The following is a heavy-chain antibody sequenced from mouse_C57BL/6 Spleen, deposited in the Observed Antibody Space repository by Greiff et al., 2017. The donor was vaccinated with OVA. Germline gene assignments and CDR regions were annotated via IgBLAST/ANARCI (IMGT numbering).Heavy chain of an antibody. J-gene: IGHJ4*01. CDR1: GYTFTSYW. D-gene: IGHD2-3*01. Sequence: VQLQQPGAELVMPGASVKLSCKASGYTFTSYWMHWVKQRPGQGLEWIGEIDPSDSYTNYNQKFKGKSTLTVDKSSSTAYMQLSSLTSEDSAVYYCARVGDGYYLYAMDYWGQGTSVTVSS. V-gene: IGHV1-69*01. CDR2: IDPSDSYT. CDR3: ARVGDGYYLYAMDY.